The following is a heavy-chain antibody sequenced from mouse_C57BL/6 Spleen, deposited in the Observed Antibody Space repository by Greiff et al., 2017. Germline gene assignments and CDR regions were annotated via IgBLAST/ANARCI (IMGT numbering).Heavy chain of an antibody. Sequence: EVQGVESGGGLVKPGGSLKLSCAASGFTFRDYGMHWVRQAPEKGLEWVAYISSGSSTIYYADTVQGRFTISRDNAKKTLFLQMTSLRSEDTAMYYCARDYGSSHYFDYWGQGTTLTVSS. CDR3: ARDYGSSHYFDY. V-gene: IGHV5-17*01. D-gene: IGHD1-1*01. CDR2: ISSGSSTI. J-gene: IGHJ2*01. CDR1: GFTFRDYG.